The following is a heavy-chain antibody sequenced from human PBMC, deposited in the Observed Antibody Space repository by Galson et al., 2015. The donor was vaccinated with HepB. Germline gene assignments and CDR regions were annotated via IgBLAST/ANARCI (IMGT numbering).Heavy chain of an antibody. CDR2: MNPNSGNT. CDR1: GYTFTSYD. D-gene: IGHD2-15*01. Sequence: SVKVSCKASGYTFTSYDINWVRQATGQGLEWMGWMNPNSGNTGYAQKFQGRVTMTRNTSISTAYMELSSLRSEDTAVYYCARGGIDVVVVAATFYYYGMDVWGQGTTVTVSS. J-gene: IGHJ6*02. V-gene: IGHV1-8*01. CDR3: ARGGIDVVVVAATFYYYGMDV.